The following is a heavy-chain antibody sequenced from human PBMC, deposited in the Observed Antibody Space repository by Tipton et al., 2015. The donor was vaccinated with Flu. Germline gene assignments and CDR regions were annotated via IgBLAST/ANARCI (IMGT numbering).Heavy chain of an antibody. Sequence: SLRLSCAASGFSFRSYEMNWVRQAPGKGLERLSYISSSGNTISYADSVRGRFTISRDNAKTSLYLQLNSLRAEDTAVYFCASLTGDDYWGQGNLVTVSS. J-gene: IGHJ4*02. CDR3: ASLTGDDY. CDR1: GFSFRSYE. D-gene: IGHD7-27*01. CDR2: ISSSGNTI. V-gene: IGHV3-48*03.